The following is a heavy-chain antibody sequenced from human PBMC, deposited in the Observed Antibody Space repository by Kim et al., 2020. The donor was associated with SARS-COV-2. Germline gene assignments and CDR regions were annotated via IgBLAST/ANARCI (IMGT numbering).Heavy chain of an antibody. CDR2: INPNSGGT. CDR1: GYTFTGYY. D-gene: IGHD3-10*01. J-gene: IGHJ5*02. V-gene: IGHV1-2*02. Sequence: ASVKVSCKASGYTFTGYYMHWVRQAPGQGLEWMGWINPNSGGTNYAQKFQGRVTMTRDTSISTAYMELSRLRSDDTAVYYCARGGSGSYPGRWFDPWGQGTLVTVSS. CDR3: ARGGSGSYPGRWFDP.